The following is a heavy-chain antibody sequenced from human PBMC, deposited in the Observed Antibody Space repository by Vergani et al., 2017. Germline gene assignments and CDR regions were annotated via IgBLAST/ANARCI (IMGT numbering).Heavy chain of an antibody. CDR1: GFTVSSNY. V-gene: IGHV3-53*01. CDR2: IYSGGST. CDR3: ATAKDNWNWV. Sequence: EVQLLESGGGLVQPGGSLRLSCAASGFTVSSNYMSWVRQAPGKGLEWVSVIYSGGSTYYADSVKGRFTISRDNSKNTLYRQLNSLRAEDTAVYYCATAKDNWNWVWGQGTLVTVSS. D-gene: IGHD1-7*01. J-gene: IGHJ4*02.